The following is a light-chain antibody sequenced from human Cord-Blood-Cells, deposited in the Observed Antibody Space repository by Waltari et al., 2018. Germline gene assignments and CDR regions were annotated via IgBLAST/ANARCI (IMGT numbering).Light chain of an antibody. V-gene: IGKV3-15*01. CDR2: GAS. J-gene: IGKJ1*01. Sequence: EIVMTQSPATLSVSPGQRATLSCRASQSVSSNLAWYQQKPGQAPRLLIYGASTRATAIPARFSGSGSGTELSLTISSLQAEDFAVYYCQQYNNWRPWTFGEGTKVEIK. CDR3: QQYNNWRPWT. CDR1: QSVSSN.